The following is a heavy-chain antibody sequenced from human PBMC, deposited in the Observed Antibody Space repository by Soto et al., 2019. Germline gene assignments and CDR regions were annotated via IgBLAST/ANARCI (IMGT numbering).Heavy chain of an antibody. D-gene: IGHD5-18*01. CDR3: AKDKGFSFGYIGKANFDY. V-gene: IGHV3-23*01. Sequence: PGGSLRLSCAASGVTFSNHAMSWVRQAPGKGLEWVSVISGSGASTAYADSVKGRFTISRDNSKSTLYLQMNRLRVEDTAVYFCAKDKGFSFGYIGKANFDYWGQGTLVTVS. CDR1: GVTFSNHA. J-gene: IGHJ4*02. CDR2: ISGSGAST.